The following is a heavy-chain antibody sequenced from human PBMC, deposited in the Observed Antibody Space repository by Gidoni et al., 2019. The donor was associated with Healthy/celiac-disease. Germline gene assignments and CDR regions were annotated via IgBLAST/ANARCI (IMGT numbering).Heavy chain of an antibody. CDR1: GFTFSSYA. Sequence: QVQLVESGGGVVQPGRSLRLSCAASGFTFSSYAMHWVRQAPGKGLEWVAVISYDGSNKYYADSVKGRFTISRDNSKNTLYLQMNSLRAEDTAVYYCARDLGSGSSTKKGMDVWGQGTTVTVSS. CDR2: ISYDGSNK. D-gene: IGHD3-10*02. J-gene: IGHJ6*02. V-gene: IGHV3-30*04. CDR3: ARDLGSGSSTKKGMDV.